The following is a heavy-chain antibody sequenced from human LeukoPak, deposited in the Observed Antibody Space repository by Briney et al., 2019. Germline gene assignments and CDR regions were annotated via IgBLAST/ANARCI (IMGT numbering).Heavy chain of an antibody. CDR3: ARGRAQAVPIPDY. Sequence: ASVKVSCKASGYTFTSYDINWVRQATGQGLEWMGWMNPNSGNTGYAQKFQGRVTITRNTSISTAYMELSSLRFEDTAVYYCARGRAQAVPIPDYWGQGTLVTVSS. D-gene: IGHD2-15*01. CDR1: GYTFTSYD. J-gene: IGHJ4*02. V-gene: IGHV1-8*03. CDR2: MNPNSGNT.